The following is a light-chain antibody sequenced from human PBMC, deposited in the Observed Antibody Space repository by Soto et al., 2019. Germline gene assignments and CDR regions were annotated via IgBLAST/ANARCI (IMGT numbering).Light chain of an antibody. Sequence: QSALTQPPSASGSPGQSVTFSCTGTSSDIGDYNYVSWYQQHPGKAPKLMIYEVTKRPSGVPDRFSGSKSGTSASLAITGLQADDEADYYCQSSDSRLSGSDVFGTGTKVTVL. CDR1: SSDIGDYNY. CDR3: QSSDSRLSGSDV. V-gene: IGLV2-8*01. J-gene: IGLJ1*01. CDR2: EVT.